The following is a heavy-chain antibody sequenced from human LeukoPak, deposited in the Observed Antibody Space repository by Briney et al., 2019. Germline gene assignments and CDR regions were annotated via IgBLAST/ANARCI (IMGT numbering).Heavy chain of an antibody. CDR3: ARGFESSTVTTSFGSGVDY. Sequence: SETLSLTCAVYGGSFSGYYWSWIRQPPGKGLEWIGEINHSGSTNYNPSLKSRVTISVDTSKNQFSLKLSSVTAADMAVYYCARGFESSTVTTSFGSGVDYWGQGTLVTVSS. V-gene: IGHV4-34*01. D-gene: IGHD4-17*01. CDR2: INHSGST. CDR1: GGSFSGYY. J-gene: IGHJ4*02.